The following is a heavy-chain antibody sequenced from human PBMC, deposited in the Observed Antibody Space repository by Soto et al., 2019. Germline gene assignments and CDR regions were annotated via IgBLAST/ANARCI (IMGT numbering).Heavy chain of an antibody. CDR2: IIPILGIA. Sequence: QVQLVQSGAEVKKPGSSVKVSCKASGGTFSSYTISWVRQAPGQGLEWMGRIIPILGIANYAQKFQGRVTXXAXKXXSTAYMELSSLRSEDTAVYYCADGNYYDSSGYSNYWGQGTLVTVSS. J-gene: IGHJ4*02. CDR3: ADGNYYDSSGYSNY. CDR1: GGTFSSYT. D-gene: IGHD3-22*01. V-gene: IGHV1-69*02.